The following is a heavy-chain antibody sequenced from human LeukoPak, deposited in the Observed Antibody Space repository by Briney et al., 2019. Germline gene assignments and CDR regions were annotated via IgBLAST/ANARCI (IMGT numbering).Heavy chain of an antibody. CDR1: GYTFTSYY. CDR2: INPSGGTT. J-gene: IGHJ6*03. Sequence: ASVKVSCKASGYTFTSYYMHWVRQAPGQGLEWMGIINPSGGTTSSAQKFQGRVTMTRDMSTSTVYMELSRLRSDDTAVYYCAREAYDSGSFRTDYYYMDVWGKGTTVTISS. CDR3: AREAYDSGSFRTDYYYMDV. V-gene: IGHV1-46*01. D-gene: IGHD3-10*01.